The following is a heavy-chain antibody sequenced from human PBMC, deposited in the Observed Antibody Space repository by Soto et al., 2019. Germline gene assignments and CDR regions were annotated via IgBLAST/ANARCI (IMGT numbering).Heavy chain of an antibody. D-gene: IGHD1-20*01. J-gene: IGHJ6*01. CDR3: ARDHNNYSYYGMDV. Sequence: PGGSLRLSGAASGFTFSIYEMNWVRQAPGKGLEWVSYISGSGSTIYYADSVKGRFTISRDNAKISLYLQMNSLRAEDTAVYYWARDHNNYSYYGMDVWGQGTTVTGAS. CDR2: ISGSGSTI. CDR1: GFTFSIYE. V-gene: IGHV3-48*03.